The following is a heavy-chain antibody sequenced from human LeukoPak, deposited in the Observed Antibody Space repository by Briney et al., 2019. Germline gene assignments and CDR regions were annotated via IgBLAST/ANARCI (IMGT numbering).Heavy chain of an antibody. V-gene: IGHV4-59*08. CDR2: IDYSGNT. CDR3: VRRGSSSYWYFDL. D-gene: IGHD6-13*01. Sequence: SETLSLTCTVSVGSISTCYWSWIRQPPGKGLEWIGNIDYSGNTNYSPSLKSRVTISVDTSKNQFSLKLMSVTAADTAVYYCVRRGSSSYWYFDLWGRGTLVTVSS. J-gene: IGHJ2*01. CDR1: VGSISTCY.